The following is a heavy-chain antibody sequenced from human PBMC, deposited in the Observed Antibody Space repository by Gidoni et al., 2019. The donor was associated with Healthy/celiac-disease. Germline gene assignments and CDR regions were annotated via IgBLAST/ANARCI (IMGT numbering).Heavy chain of an antibody. V-gene: IGHV1-69*01. D-gene: IGHD2-21*01. CDR3: ARICGGDCWAHDAFDI. CDR2: SIPIFGTA. Sequence: QVQLVQSGAEVKKPGSSVQVSCKASGGTFSSYALSWVRQAPGQGLEWMGGSIPIFGTANYAQKFQGRVTITADESTSTAYMELSSLRSEDTAVYYCARICGGDCWAHDAFDIWGQGTMVTVSS. J-gene: IGHJ3*02. CDR1: GGTFSSYA.